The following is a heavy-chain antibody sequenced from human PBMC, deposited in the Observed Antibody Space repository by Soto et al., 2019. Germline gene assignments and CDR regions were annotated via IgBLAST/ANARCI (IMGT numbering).Heavy chain of an antibody. J-gene: IGHJ6*02. V-gene: IGHV3-7*05. Sequence: VQLVASGGGLVQPGGSLRVSCAASGFSFSSYWMSWVRHGPGKGLEWVADINEEGTERYYADSVKGRFTISRDNGENSVYLQLNNLRVDDTAVYSCAKSPMVRTFHYGMEVWGQGTTVTVSS. CDR3: AKSPMVRTFHYGMEV. CDR1: GFSFSSYW. CDR2: INEEGTER. D-gene: IGHD2-8*01.